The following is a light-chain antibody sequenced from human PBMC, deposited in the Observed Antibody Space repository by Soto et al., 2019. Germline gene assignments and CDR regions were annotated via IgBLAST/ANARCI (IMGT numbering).Light chain of an antibody. CDR3: QQYNNWPLT. CDR2: DAS. CDR1: QSVRSS. J-gene: IGKJ4*01. Sequence: IVMTQSPGTLSVSPWERATLFCRASQSVRSSLAWYQQKPGQAPRLFIYDASTRATGIPARFSGSGSGTEFTLTISSLQSEDFAVYYCQQYNNWPLTFGGGTKVDIK. V-gene: IGKV3-15*01.